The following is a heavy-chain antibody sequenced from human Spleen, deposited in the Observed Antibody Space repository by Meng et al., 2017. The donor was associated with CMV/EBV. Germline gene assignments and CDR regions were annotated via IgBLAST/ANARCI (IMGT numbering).Heavy chain of an antibody. Sequence: GSLRLSCAVYGGSFSGYYWSWIRQPPGKGREWIGEINLSGSTNYNPSLKSRVTISVDTSKNQFSLKLSSVTAADTSVYYCARDYCISTSCSRNYYYYYGMDVWGQGTTVTVSS. CDR2: INLSGST. J-gene: IGHJ6*02. CDR3: ARDYCISTSCSRNYYYYYGMDV. V-gene: IGHV4-34*01. D-gene: IGHD2-2*01. CDR1: GGSFSGYY.